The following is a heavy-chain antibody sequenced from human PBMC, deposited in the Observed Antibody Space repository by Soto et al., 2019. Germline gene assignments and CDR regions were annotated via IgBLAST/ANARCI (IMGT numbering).Heavy chain of an antibody. CDR2: INHSGNT. CDR3: ARAITVAGTRMFDS. D-gene: IGHD6-19*01. CDR1: GGSFSGYY. V-gene: IGHV4-34*01. J-gene: IGHJ5*01. Sequence: SETLSLTCAVYGGSFSGYYWSWIRQTPGKGLEWIGEINHSGNTNYKSSLKSRLTVSVDTSKKQFSLNLRPVTAADTAVFYCARAITVAGTRMFDSWGQGTLVTVSS.